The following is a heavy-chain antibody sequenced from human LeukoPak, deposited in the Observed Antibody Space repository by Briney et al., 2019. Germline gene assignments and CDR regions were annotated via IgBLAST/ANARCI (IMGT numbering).Heavy chain of an antibody. CDR3: ARVPASYYYYYMDV. J-gene: IGHJ6*03. CDR1: GGSISSYY. Sequence: PSETLFLTCTVSGGSISSYYWSWIRQPPGKGLEWIGYIYYSGSTNYNPSLKSRVTISVDTSKNQFSLKLSSVTAADTAVYYCARVPASYYYYYMDVWDKGTTVTVSS. CDR2: IYYSGST. V-gene: IGHV4-59*01.